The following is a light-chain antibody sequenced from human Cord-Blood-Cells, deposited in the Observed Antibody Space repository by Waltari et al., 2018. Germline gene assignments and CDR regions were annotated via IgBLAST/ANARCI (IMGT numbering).Light chain of an antibody. V-gene: IGKV1-8*01. Sequence: AIRMTQSPSSLSASTGDRVTIKCRASQGISSYLAWYQRKPGKAPKLLIYAAATLQSGVPSRFSGSGSWTDFTLSISCLQSEDFATYDFQQYYSYPWTFGQGTKVEIK. CDR2: AAA. CDR1: QGISSY. J-gene: IGKJ1*01. CDR3: QQYYSYPWT.